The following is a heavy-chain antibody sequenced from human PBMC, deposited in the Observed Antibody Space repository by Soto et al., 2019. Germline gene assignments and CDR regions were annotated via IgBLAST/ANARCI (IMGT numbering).Heavy chain of an antibody. CDR1: GFSLTNTQMG. Sequence: QVTLKESGPVLVKPPETLTLTCTVSGFSLTNTQMGVSWIRQPPGKALEWLAHIFSNDEKTYSASLKSRLTISKDTSKRQVVLTLTNVDPVDTGTYYCARLRLACYQFGMDVWGQGTTVTVS. CDR2: IFSNDEK. D-gene: IGHD2-15*01. CDR3: ARLRLACYQFGMDV. V-gene: IGHV2-26*01. J-gene: IGHJ6*02.